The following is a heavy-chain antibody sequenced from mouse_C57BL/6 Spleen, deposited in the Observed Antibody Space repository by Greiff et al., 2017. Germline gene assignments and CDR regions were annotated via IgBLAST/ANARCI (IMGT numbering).Heavy chain of an antibody. Sequence: EVMLVESGGGLVKPGGSLKLSCAASGFTFTSYTMSWVRQTPEQRLEWVATISGGGGNTYYPASVKGRFTISRDNAKNTLNLLISKLSSVDTGVYCSARRGSNDVNAMDYWGQGTSVTVSS. J-gene: IGHJ4*01. CDR1: GFTFTSYT. CDR3: ARRGSNDVNAMDY. V-gene: IGHV5-9*01. CDR2: ISGGGGNT. D-gene: IGHD2-12*01.